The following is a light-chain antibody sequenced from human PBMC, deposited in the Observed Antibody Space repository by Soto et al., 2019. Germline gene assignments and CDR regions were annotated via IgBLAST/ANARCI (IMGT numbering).Light chain of an antibody. J-gene: IGKJ5*01. V-gene: IGKV3-11*01. Sequence: EIVLTQSPPTLSLSPGERATLSCRASQSVSSYLAWYQQKPGQAPRLLIYDASNRAAGIPARFSGSGSGTDSTLTISSLEPEDFAVYYCQQRSNWPPITFGQGTRLEIK. CDR2: DAS. CDR1: QSVSSY. CDR3: QQRSNWPPIT.